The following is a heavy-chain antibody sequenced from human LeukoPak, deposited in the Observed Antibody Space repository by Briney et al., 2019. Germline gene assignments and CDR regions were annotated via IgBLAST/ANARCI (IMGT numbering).Heavy chain of an antibody. V-gene: IGHV7-4-1*02. CDR2: INTNTGNP. D-gene: IGHD3-10*01. CDR3: AREVSYYGSGSQGTLDQNWFDP. CDR1: GYIFTNYP. J-gene: IGHJ5*02. Sequence: ASVKVSCKASGYIFTNYPMIWVRQAPGQGLEWMGWINTNTGNPTYAQAFTGRFVFSLDTSVSTAYLQISSLKSEDTAIYYCAREVSYYGSGSQGTLDQNWFDPWGQGTLVTVSS.